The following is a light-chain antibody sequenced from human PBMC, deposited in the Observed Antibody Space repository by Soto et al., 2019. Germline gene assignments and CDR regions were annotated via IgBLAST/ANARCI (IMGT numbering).Light chain of an antibody. CDR3: SSYTSSTTLV. V-gene: IGLV2-14*03. CDR2: DVS. J-gene: IGLJ2*01. Sequence: QSALTQPASVSGSPGQSITISCTGTSSDVGGYNSVSWYQQHPGKAPKLMVYDVSIRPSGVSNRFSGSKSGNTASLTISGLQAEDEADYYCSSYTSSTTLVFGGGTKLSVL. CDR1: SSDVGGYNS.